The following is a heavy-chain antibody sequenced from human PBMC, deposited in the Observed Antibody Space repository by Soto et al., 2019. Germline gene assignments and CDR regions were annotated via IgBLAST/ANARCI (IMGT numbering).Heavy chain of an antibody. V-gene: IGHV4-59*01. J-gene: IGHJ4*02. CDR2: IYYSGST. CDR1: GGSISSYY. Sequence: SETLSLTCTVSGGSISSYYWSWIRQPPGKGLERIGYIYYSGSTNYNPSLKGRVTISVDTSKNQFSLKLSSVTAADTAVYYCARGRDGYNGYYFDYWGQGTLVTVSS. D-gene: IGHD5-12*01. CDR3: ARGRDGYNGYYFDY.